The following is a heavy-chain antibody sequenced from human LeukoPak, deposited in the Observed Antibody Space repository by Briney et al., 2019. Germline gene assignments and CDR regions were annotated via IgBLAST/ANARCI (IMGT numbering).Heavy chain of an antibody. Sequence: ASVKVSCKASGYTFTSYGISWVRQAPGQGLEWMGWISAYNGNTNYAQKLQGRVTMTTDTSTSTAYMELRSLRSDDTAVYYCAREDIVVVPAANEIAYYYYGMDVWGKGTTVTVSS. CDR2: ISAYNGNT. CDR1: GYTFTSYG. CDR3: AREDIVVVPAANEIAYYYYGMDV. V-gene: IGHV1-18*01. J-gene: IGHJ6*04. D-gene: IGHD2-2*01.